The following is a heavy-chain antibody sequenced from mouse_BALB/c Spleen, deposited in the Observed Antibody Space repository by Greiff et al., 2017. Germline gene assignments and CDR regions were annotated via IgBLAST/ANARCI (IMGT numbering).Heavy chain of an antibody. V-gene: IGHV5-17*02. Sequence: EVKLMESGGGLVQPGGSRKLSCAASGFTFSSFGMHWVRQAPEKGLEWVAYISSGSSTIYYADTVKGRFTISRDNPKNTLFLQMTSLRSEDTAMYYCARDSPFDYWGQGTTLTVSS. CDR3: ARDSPFDY. D-gene: IGHD3-2*01. CDR2: ISSGSSTI. J-gene: IGHJ2*01. CDR1: GFTFSSFG.